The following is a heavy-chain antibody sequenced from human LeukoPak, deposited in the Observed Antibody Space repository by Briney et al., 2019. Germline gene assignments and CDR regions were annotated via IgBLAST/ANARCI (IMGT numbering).Heavy chain of an antibody. CDR2: IWYDGSNK. CDR3: AKDRGGGEVDY. V-gene: IGHV3-33*06. Sequence: GGSLRLSCAASGFTFSSYGMHWVRQAPGKGLEWVAVIWYDGSNKYYADSVKGRFTISRDNSKNTLYLQMNSLRAEDTAVFYCAKDRGGGEVDYWGQGTLVTVSS. CDR1: GFTFSSYG. J-gene: IGHJ4*02. D-gene: IGHD4-23*01.